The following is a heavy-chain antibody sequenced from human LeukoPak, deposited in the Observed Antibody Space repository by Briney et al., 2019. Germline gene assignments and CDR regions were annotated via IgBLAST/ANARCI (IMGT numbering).Heavy chain of an antibody. D-gene: IGHD2-21*02. CDR1: GYTFTGYY. CDR3: ARGPDFYYAFDI. J-gene: IGHJ3*02. V-gene: IGHV1-2*02. Sequence: ASVKVSCKASGYTFTGYYMHWVRQAPGQGLEWMGWINPNSGGTNYAQKFQGRVTMTRDTSISTAYMELSSLRSEDTAVYYCARGPDFYYAFDIWGQGTMVTVSS. CDR2: INPNSGGT.